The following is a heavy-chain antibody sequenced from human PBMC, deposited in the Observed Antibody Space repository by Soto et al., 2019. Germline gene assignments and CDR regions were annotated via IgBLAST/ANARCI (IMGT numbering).Heavy chain of an antibody. CDR1: GGTFSSYA. V-gene: IGHV1-69*13. CDR2: IIPIFGTA. CDR3: ARGEITSRGQRSSLYSSSWYLFDY. D-gene: IGHD6-13*01. Sequence: SVKVSCKASGGTFSSYAISCVRQAPGQELEWMGGIIPIFGTADYAQKFQGRVTITADESTSTAYMELSSLRSEDTAVYYCARGEITSRGQRSSLYSSSWYLFDYWGQGTLVTVSS. J-gene: IGHJ4*02.